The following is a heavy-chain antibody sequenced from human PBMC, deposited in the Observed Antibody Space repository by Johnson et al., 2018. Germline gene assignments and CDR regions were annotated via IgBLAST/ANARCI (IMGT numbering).Heavy chain of an antibody. Sequence: VQLVESGGGVVQPGRSLRLSCAASGFTFRNYGMHWVRQAPGKGLEWVALIWYDGSNKHYADAVKGRFTISRDNSKNTMSLQMSSLRAADTAVYYCARRDLDHAFDVWGQGTMVTVSS. V-gene: IGHV3-33*01. CDR1: GFTFRNYG. CDR3: ARRDLDHAFDV. J-gene: IGHJ3*01. CDR2: IWYDGSNK.